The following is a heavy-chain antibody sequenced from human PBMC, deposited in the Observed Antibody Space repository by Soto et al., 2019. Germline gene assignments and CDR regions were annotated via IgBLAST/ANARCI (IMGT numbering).Heavy chain of an antibody. CDR2: IIPIFGTA. V-gene: IGHV1-69*12. D-gene: IGHD6-6*01. CDR1: GGTFSSYA. J-gene: IGHJ4*02. Sequence: QVQLVQSGAEVKKPGSSVKVSCKASGGTFSSYAISWVRQAPGQGLEWMGGIIPIFGTANYAQKFQGRVTITADESTGKAYMELSSLRSEDTAVYYCAVIAARPQRNTVDYWGQGTLVTVCS. CDR3: AVIAARPQRNTVDY.